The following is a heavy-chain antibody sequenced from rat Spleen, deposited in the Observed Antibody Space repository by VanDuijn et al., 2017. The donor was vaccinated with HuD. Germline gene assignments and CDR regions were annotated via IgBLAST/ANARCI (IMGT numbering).Heavy chain of an antibody. CDR3: ARHEVFDY. V-gene: IGHV5-25*01. J-gene: IGHJ2*01. CDR2: IGIGGGTT. Sequence: EVQLVESGGGLVQPGRSLKVSCVASGFTFSNYYLAWVRQSPTKGLEWVAYIGIGGGTTYYRDSVKGRFTISRDNAKNTLYLQMDSLSSEDTATYYCARHEVFDYWGQGVLVTVSS. CDR1: GFTFSNYY.